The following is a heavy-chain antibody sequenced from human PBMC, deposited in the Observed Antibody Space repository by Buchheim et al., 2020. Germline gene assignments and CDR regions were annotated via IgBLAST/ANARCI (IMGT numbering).Heavy chain of an antibody. CDR3: ARDGVQASKWGHNWFDP. V-gene: IGHV4-59*01. CDR2: IYYSGST. D-gene: IGHD2-8*01. J-gene: IGHJ5*02. CDR1: GGSISSYY. Sequence: QVQLQESGPGLVKPSETLSLTCTVSGGSISSYYWSWIRQPPGKGLEWIGYIYYSGSTNYNPSLKSRVTISVDTSKNQFSLKLSSVTAADTAVYYCARDGVQASKWGHNWFDPWGQGTL.